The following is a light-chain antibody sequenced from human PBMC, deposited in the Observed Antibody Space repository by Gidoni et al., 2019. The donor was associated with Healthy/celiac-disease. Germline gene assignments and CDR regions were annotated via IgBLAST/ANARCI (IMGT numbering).Light chain of an antibody. CDR1: QGISSA. Sequence: AIQLTQSPSSLSASVGDRVTITCRASQGISSALAWYQQKPGKAPKLLIYDASSLESGVPSRFSGSGSGTDITLTISSLQPEDFATYYCQQFNSYPLLFTFGPGTKVDIK. CDR2: DAS. J-gene: IGKJ3*01. V-gene: IGKV1-13*02. CDR3: QQFNSYPLLFT.